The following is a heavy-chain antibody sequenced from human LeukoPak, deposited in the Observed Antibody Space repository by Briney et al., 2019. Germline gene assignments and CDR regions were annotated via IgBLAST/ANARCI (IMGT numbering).Heavy chain of an antibody. CDR2: ISSSSSYI. CDR3: ARESGIMITFGGVRYFDY. V-gene: IGHV3-21*01. J-gene: IGHJ4*02. CDR1: GFTFSSYS. D-gene: IGHD3-16*01. Sequence: GGSLRLSCAASGFTFSSYSMNWVRQAPGKGLEWVSSISSSSSYIYYADSVKGRFTISRDNAKNSLYLQMNSLRDEDTAVYYCARESGIMITFGGVRYFDYWGQGTLVTVSS.